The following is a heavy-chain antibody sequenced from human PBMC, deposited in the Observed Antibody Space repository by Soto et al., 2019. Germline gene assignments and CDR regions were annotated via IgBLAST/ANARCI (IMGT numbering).Heavy chain of an antibody. D-gene: IGHD2-8*01. V-gene: IGHV3-72*01. CDR3: ARGYCSNGVCYRYIDL. CDR2: TRNKANSYTT. J-gene: IGHJ2*01. CDR1: GFTFSDHY. Sequence: QTGGSLRLSCAASGFTFSDHYMDWVRQAPGKGLEWVGRTRNKANSYTTEYAASVKGRFTISRDDSKNSLYLQMNSLKTEDTAVYYCARGYCSNGVCYRYIDLWGRGTLVTVSS.